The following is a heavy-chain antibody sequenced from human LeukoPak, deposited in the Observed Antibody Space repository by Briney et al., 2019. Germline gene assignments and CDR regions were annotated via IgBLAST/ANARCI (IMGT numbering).Heavy chain of an antibody. Sequence: GGSLRLSCAASGFTFSSYWFHWVRQTPGKGLVWVARINSDGTYTTYADSVKGRFTISRDNAQNTLYLQMNSLTAEDTGVYYCAREVLAAGKTHDYWGQGTLLTVSS. J-gene: IGHJ4*02. V-gene: IGHV3-74*01. D-gene: IGHD6-13*01. CDR3: AREVLAAGKTHDY. CDR1: GFTFSSYW. CDR2: INSDGTYT.